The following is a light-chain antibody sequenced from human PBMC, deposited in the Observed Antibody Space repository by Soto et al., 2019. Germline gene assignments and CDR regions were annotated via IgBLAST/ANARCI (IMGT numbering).Light chain of an antibody. J-gene: IGLJ7*01. V-gene: IGLV2-23*02. Sequence: QSALTQPASVSGSPGQSITISCTGTSSDDGGHNLVSWYQQHPGQAPKLMIYEVSKRPLGVSARFSASKSGNTASLTISGLQAEDEADYYCCSYGGSRAVFGGGTQLTVL. CDR3: CSYGGSRAV. CDR1: SSDDGGHNL. CDR2: EVS.